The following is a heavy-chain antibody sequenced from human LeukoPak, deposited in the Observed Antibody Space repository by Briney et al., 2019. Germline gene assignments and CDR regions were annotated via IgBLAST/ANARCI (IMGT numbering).Heavy chain of an antibody. CDR1: GGTFSSYA. J-gene: IGHJ4*02. D-gene: IGHD3-22*01. CDR3: ASPNGGDSRGYYHY. CDR2: IIPIFGTA. V-gene: IGHV1-69*05. Sequence: SVTVSCKASGGTFSSYAISWVRQAPGQGLEWMGGIIPIFGTANYAQKFQGRVTITTDESTSTAYMELSSLRSEDTAVYYCASPNGGDSRGYYHYWGQGTLATVSS.